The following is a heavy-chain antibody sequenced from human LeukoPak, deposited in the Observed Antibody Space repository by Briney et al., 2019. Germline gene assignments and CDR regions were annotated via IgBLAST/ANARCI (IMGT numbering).Heavy chain of an antibody. CDR2: INPNSGGT. CDR3: ARVVYGLSYYGHDYFDY. J-gene: IGHJ4*02. V-gene: IGHV1-2*02. D-gene: IGHD3-10*01. Sequence: GASVKVSCKASGYTFTGYYMHWVRQAPGQGLEWMGWINPNSGGTNYAQKFQGRVTMTRDTSISTAYMELSRLRSDDTAVYYCARVVYGLSYYGHDYFDYWGQGTLVTVSS. CDR1: GYTFTGYY.